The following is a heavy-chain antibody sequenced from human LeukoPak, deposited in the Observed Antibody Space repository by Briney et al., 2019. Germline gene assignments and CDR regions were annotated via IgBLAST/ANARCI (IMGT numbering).Heavy chain of an antibody. CDR3: ARDPYSGSYGNEYYYYMDV. Sequence: GGSLRLSCAASGFTFSSYNMNWVRQAPGKGLEGVSSITSSSTYIYYADPAKGRFTISRDNARNSLSLQMNSLRAEDTAVYYCARDPYSGSYGNEYYYYMDVWGKGTTVTISS. CDR2: ITSSSTYI. D-gene: IGHD1-26*01. CDR1: GFTFSSYN. J-gene: IGHJ6*03. V-gene: IGHV3-21*01.